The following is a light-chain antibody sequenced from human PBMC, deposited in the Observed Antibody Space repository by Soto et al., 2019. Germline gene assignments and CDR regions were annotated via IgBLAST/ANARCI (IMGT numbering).Light chain of an antibody. CDR3: QVWASSADLYV. J-gene: IGLJ1*01. V-gene: IGLV3-21*02. CDR2: HDT. CDR1: NIGGKT. Sequence: SYVLTQPPSVSVAPGQTATITCGGNNIGGKTVHWYQQKPGQDPVVVVDHDTDRPSGIPERFSGSNSGNTATLTISRVEAGDEADYYCQVWASSADLYVFGPGTKVTVL.